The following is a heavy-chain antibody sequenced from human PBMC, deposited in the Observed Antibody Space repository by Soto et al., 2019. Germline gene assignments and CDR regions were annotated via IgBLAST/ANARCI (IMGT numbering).Heavy chain of an antibody. J-gene: IGHJ4*02. CDR2: ISHSEST. V-gene: IGHV4-34*01. CDR3: ARGRYGYKIWDY. CDR1: GGYLSGSY. D-gene: IGHD5-12*01. Sequence: LSLPCGVFGGYLSGSYWTWLRQTPGKGLEWIGDISHSESTNYNPSLKSRVTISVDSSKNQISLKLTSVTAADAAVYYCARGRYGYKIWDYWGQGTLVTVSS.